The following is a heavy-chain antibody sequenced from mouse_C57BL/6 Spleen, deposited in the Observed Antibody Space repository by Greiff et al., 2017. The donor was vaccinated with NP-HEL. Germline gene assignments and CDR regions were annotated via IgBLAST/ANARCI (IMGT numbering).Heavy chain of an antibody. CDR2: INPSNGGT. CDR1: GYTFTSYW. CDR3: ARAPRYYSYFDV. J-gene: IGHJ1*03. V-gene: IGHV1-53*01. Sequence: QVQLQQPGTELVKPGASVKLSCKASGYTFTSYWMHWVKQRPGQGLEWIGNINPSNGGTNYNEKFKSKATLTVDKSSSTAYMPLSSLTSEDSAVYYCARAPRYYSYFDVWGTGTTVTVSS.